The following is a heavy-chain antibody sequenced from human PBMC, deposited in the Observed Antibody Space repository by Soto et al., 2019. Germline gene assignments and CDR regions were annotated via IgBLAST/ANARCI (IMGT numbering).Heavy chain of an antibody. CDR3: ARDGGYSDGDCYFDL. J-gene: IGHJ2*01. D-gene: IGHD5-18*01. CDR1: GVTFSSYT. CDR2: IIPILGIA. V-gene: IGHV1-69*08. Sequence: QVQLVQSGAEVKKPGSSVKVSCKASGVTFSSYTISWVRQAPGQGLEWMGRIIPILGIANYAQSVQGRVTITADKSTSTAYIELSSLRSEDTAVYYCARDGGYSDGDCYFDLWGRGTLGTVSS.